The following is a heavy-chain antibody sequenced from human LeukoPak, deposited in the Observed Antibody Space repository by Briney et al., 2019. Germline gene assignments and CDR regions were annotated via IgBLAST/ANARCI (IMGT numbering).Heavy chain of an antibody. CDR3: ARETTVTDRAFDY. CDR2: IYYSGST. J-gene: IGHJ4*02. D-gene: IGHD4-17*01. V-gene: IGHV4-31*03. CDR1: GGSISSGGYY. Sequence: SQTLSLTCTVSGGSISSGGYYWSWIRQHPGKGLEWIGYIYYSGSTYYNPSLKSRVIISVDTSKNQFSLKLSSVTAADTAVYYCARETTVTDRAFDYWGQGTLVTVSS.